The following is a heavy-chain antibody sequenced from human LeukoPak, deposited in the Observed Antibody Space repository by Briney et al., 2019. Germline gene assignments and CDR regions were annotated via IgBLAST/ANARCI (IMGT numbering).Heavy chain of an antibody. V-gene: IGHV4-34*01. CDR1: GGSFSGYY. CDR3: RSSSSSGFDY. J-gene: IGHJ4*02. Sequence: SETLSLTCAAYGGSFSGYYWSWIRQPPGKGLEWIGEINHSGSTNYNPSLKSRVTISVDTSKNQFSLKLSSVTAADTAVYYCRSSSSSGFDYWGQGTLVTVSS. CDR2: INHSGST. D-gene: IGHD6-6*01.